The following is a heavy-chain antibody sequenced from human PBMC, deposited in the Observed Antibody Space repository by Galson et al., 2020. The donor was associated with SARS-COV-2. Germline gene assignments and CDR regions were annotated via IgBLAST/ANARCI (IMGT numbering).Heavy chain of an antibody. Sequence: ASVKVSCKASGYTFTGYYMHWVRQAPGQGLEWMGWINSNTGGANYALKFQGRVTMTRDTSISTAYMELSDLKSDDTAVYYCARGYHGRFDPGGQGTLVTVSS. D-gene: IGHD2-2*01. J-gene: IGHJ5*02. CDR2: INSNTGGA. V-gene: IGHV1-2*02. CDR3: ARGYHGRFDP. CDR1: GYTFTGYY.